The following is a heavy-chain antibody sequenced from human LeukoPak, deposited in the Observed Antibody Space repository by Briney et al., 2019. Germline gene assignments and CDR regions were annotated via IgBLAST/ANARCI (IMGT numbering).Heavy chain of an antibody. D-gene: IGHD4-23*01. J-gene: IGHJ3*02. CDR1: GFTVSSNY. Sequence: GGSLRLSCAASGFTVSSNYMSWVRQAPGKGLEWVSVIYSGGSTYYADSVKGRFTISRDNSKNTLYLQMNSLRAEDTAVYYCARDRDYGGNHDAFDIWGQGTMVTVSS. CDR2: IYSGGST. CDR3: ARDRDYGGNHDAFDI. V-gene: IGHV3-66*01.